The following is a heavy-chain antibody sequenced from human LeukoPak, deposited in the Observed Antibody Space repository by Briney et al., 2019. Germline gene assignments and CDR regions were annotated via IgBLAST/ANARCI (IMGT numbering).Heavy chain of an antibody. J-gene: IGHJ4*02. CDR3: AKALNGLVDY. Sequence: GGSLRLSCAASGFTFSDYGMHWVRQAPGKGLEWVAVIWYDGSNKYYADSVKGRFTISRDNSKNTLYLQMNSLRAEGTAVYYCAKALNGLVDYWGQGPLVTVST. CDR1: GFTFSDYG. V-gene: IGHV3-33*06. D-gene: IGHD6-19*01. CDR2: IWYDGSNK.